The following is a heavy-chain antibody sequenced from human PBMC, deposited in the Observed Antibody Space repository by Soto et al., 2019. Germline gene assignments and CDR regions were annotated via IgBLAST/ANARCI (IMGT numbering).Heavy chain of an antibody. D-gene: IGHD3-3*01. J-gene: IGHJ4*02. V-gene: IGHV5-51*01. Sequence: PGESLKISCKGSGYNFAGYWIAWVRQMPGKGLELMGIIYPSDSDTRYRPSFQGQVTISADKFISSAYLQWSSLRASDTAMYYCARGGVSTRTFDYWGQGTPVTVSS. CDR1: GYNFAGYW. CDR3: ARGGVSTRTFDY. CDR2: IYPSDSDT.